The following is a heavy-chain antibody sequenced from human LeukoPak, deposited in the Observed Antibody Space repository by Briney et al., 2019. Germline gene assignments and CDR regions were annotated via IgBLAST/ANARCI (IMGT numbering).Heavy chain of an antibody. CDR3: ARRYCSGGSCFRANYYYMDV. D-gene: IGHD2-15*01. CDR1: GGSISNSNYY. V-gene: IGHV4-39*07. Sequence: SETLSLTCTVSGGSISNSNYYWGWIRQPPGKGLEWIGNIYYSGSTYYNPSLKSRVTISVDTSKNQFSLKLSSVTAADTAVYYCARRYCSGGSCFRANYYYMDVWGKGTTVTVSS. CDR2: IYYSGST. J-gene: IGHJ6*03.